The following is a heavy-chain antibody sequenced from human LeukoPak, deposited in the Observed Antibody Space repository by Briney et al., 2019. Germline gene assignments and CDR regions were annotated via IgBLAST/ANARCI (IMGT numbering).Heavy chain of an antibody. CDR3: ARDLLGDYGDFLPAFDI. V-gene: IGHV1-69*05. CDR2: IIPIFGTA. J-gene: IGHJ3*02. Sequence: SVKVSCKASGGTFSSYAISWVRQAPGQGLEWMGGIIPIFGTANYAQKFQGRVTITTDESTSTAYMQLSSLRSEDTAVYYCARDLLGDYGDFLPAFDIWGQGTMVTVSS. D-gene: IGHD4-17*01. CDR1: GGTFSSYA.